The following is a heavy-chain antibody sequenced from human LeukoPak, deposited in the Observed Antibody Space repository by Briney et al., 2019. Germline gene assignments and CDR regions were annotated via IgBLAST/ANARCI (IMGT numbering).Heavy chain of an antibody. V-gene: IGHV3-15*01. J-gene: IGHJ4*02. CDR3: VTDFAQGYFGS. CDR1: GFTFTSGC. CDR2: IKSRDVGATT. Sequence: GGSLRLSCAASGFTFTSGCMNWVRQAPAKGLELVCRIKSRDVGATTDYTTPVKGSSIISRDDSNTSVYLQMDSLKTEDTAAYFCVTDFAQGYFGSWGQGTMVTVSS. D-gene: IGHD2/OR15-2a*01.